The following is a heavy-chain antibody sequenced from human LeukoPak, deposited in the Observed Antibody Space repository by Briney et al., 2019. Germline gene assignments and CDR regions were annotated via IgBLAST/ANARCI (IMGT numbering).Heavy chain of an antibody. CDR2: ITSSGAAT. Sequence: GGSLRLSCAASGFTFSSYAMSWVRQAPGKGLELVSSITSSGAATYYGDSVKGRFTISRDNSDNTLYLQMNSLRAEDTAVYYCAKDRPNYYGSNGHYYKLNGDCWGQGTLVTVSS. CDR3: AKDRPNYYGSNGHYYKLNGDC. D-gene: IGHD3-22*01. CDR1: GFTFSSYA. J-gene: IGHJ4*02. V-gene: IGHV3-23*01.